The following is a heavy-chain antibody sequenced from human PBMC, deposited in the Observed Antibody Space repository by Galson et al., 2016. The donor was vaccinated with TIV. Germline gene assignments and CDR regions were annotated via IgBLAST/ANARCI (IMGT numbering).Heavy chain of an antibody. V-gene: IGHV3-7*03. CDR1: GFTFGSYW. CDR2: IKQDGSEK. CDR3: ARDYAG. D-gene: IGHD3-16*01. J-gene: IGHJ4*02. Sequence: SLRLSCAASGFTFGSYWMSWVRQAPGKGLEWVANIKQDGSEKYYVDSVKGRFTISRDNAKNSLYLQMNSLRAEDTVVYYCARDYAGWGQGTLVTVSS.